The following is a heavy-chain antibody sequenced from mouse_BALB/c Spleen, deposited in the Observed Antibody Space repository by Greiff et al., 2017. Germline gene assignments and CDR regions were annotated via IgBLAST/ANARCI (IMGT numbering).Heavy chain of an antibody. J-gene: IGHJ4*01. CDR2: ISSGGSYT. D-gene: IGHD2-10*02. Sequence: VQLKESGGGLVKPGGSLKLSCAASGFTFSSYAMSWVRQSPEKRLEWVAEISSGGSYTYYPDTVTGRFTISRDNAKNTLYLEMSSLRSEDTAMYYCAREKYGNYGGAMDYWGQGTSVTVSS. CDR3: AREKYGNYGGAMDY. CDR1: GFTFSSYA. V-gene: IGHV5-9-4*01.